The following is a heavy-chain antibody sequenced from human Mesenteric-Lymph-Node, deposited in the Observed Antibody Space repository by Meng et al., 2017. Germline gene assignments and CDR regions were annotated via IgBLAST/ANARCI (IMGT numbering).Heavy chain of an antibody. Sequence: GGSLRLSCAASGFTASTNYMGWARQAPGQGLEWVSLVYSGGKTYYANSVKGRFTISRDNSKTTVFLQMNNLRVEDTAVYFCCYYNSGASYKGPSWGQGTLVTVSS. J-gene: IGHJ4*02. CDR2: VYSGGKT. D-gene: IGHD3-10*01. CDR1: GFTASTNY. V-gene: IGHV3-53*01. CDR3: CYYNSGASYKGPS.